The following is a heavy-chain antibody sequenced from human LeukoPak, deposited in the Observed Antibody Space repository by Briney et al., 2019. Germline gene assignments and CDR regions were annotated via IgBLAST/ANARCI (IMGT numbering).Heavy chain of an antibody. Sequence: PGGSLRLSCAASGFTFSSYSMNWVRQAPGKGLEWVSVISSSNSYIYYADSVKGRFTISRDNAKNALYLQMNSLRAEDTAVYYCASEAYFDFRDAFHIWGQGTLVTVSS. J-gene: IGHJ3*02. D-gene: IGHD3-3*01. CDR2: ISSSNSYI. CDR3: ASEAYFDFRDAFHI. CDR1: GFTFSSYS. V-gene: IGHV3-21*01.